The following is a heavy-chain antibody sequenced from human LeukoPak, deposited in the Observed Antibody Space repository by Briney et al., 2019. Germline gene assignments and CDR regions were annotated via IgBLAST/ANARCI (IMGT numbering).Heavy chain of an antibody. CDR2: IYYSGST. J-gene: IGHJ5*02. CDR1: GGSISSGGYY. CDR3: ARGDIVATMGSEWFDP. D-gene: IGHD5-12*01. Sequence: SETLSLTCTVSGGSISSGGYYWSWIRQHPGKGLEWIGYIYYSGSTYYNPSLKSRVTISVDTSKNQFSLKLSSVTAADTAVYYCARGDIVATMGSEWFDPWGQGTLSPSPQ. V-gene: IGHV4-31*03.